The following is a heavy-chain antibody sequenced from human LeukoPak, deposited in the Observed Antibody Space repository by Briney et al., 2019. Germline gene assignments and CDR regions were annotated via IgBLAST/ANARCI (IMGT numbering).Heavy chain of an antibody. CDR3: ARDPMGIAAAGIDY. CDR1: GFTFSSYG. Sequence: GSLRLSCAASGFTFSSYGMHWVRQAPGQGLEWVAVIWYDGSNKYYADSVKGRFTISRDNSKNTLYLQMNSLRAEDTAVYYCARDPMGIAAAGIDYWGQGTLVTVSS. J-gene: IGHJ4*02. D-gene: IGHD6-13*01. CDR2: IWYDGSNK. V-gene: IGHV3-33*01.